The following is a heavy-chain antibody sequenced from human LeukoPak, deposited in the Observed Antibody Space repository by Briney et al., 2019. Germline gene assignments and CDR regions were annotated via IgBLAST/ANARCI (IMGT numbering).Heavy chain of an antibody. D-gene: IGHD5-18*01. J-gene: IGHJ4*02. CDR3: ARRREYSYGPDFDY. CDR2: IYPGDSDT. V-gene: IGHV5-51*01. CDR1: GYSFTSYW. Sequence: GESLKISCTGSGYSFTSYWIGWVRQMPGKGLEWMGIIYPGDSDTRYRSSLQGQVTISADKSISTAYLQWSSLKASDTAMYYCARRREYSYGPDFDYWGQGTLVTVSS.